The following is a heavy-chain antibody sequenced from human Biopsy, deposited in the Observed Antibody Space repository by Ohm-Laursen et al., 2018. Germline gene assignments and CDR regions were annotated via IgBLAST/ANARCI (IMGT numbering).Heavy chain of an antibody. CDR3: ARHPTGFWFDP. CDR2: IYSTETT. J-gene: IGHJ5*02. CDR1: GGSISSSTTYY. Sequence: SETLSLTCTVSGGSISSSTTYYWAWLRQPPGKGLEWIGSIYSTETTFYNPSLKSRVTISVDTSTNQFSLKVSSVTAADTALYFCARHPTGFWFDPWGHGTLVTVSS. V-gene: IGHV4-39*01.